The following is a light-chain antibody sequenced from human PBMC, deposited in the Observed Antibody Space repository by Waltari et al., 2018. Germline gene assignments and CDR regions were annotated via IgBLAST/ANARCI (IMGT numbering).Light chain of an antibody. CDR3: QQYYNSPST. V-gene: IGKV4-1*01. Sequence: DFVMTQSPVSLAVSLGERAFINWKSSQSVFSRANFKNYLAWDQQRPGQPPNLLIYWASTRASGVPDRFVGSQSGSDFTLTINNLQPEDAGIYYCQQYYNSPSTFGQGTRLEIK. CDR2: WAS. J-gene: IGKJ1*01. CDR1: QSVFSRANFKNY.